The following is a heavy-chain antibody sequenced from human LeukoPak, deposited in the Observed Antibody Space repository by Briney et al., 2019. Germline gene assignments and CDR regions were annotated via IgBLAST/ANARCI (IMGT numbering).Heavy chain of an antibody. CDR2: INPNSGGT. CDR3: ARQKDFDM. V-gene: IGHV1-2*02. CDR1: GYTFSGYY. J-gene: IGHJ3*02. Sequence: ASVKVSCKASGYTFSGYYMHWVRQAPGQGLEWMGCINPNSGGTNYAQKFQGRVTMTRDTSISTAYMELSSLRSDDTAVYYCARQKDFDMWGQGTVVTVSS.